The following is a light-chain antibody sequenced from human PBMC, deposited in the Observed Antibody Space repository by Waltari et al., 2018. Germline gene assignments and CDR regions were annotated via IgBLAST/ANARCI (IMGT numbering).Light chain of an antibody. J-gene: IGKJ1*01. CDR1: QSISSW. Sequence: DIQMTQSPSTLSASVGDRVTITCRASQSISSWLAWYQQKPGKAPKLLIYDASSLESGVPSRFSGSGSGTEFTLTISSLQSEDSAIYYCQQYNIWPWTFGQGTKVDIK. CDR2: DAS. CDR3: QQYNIWPWT. V-gene: IGKV1-5*01.